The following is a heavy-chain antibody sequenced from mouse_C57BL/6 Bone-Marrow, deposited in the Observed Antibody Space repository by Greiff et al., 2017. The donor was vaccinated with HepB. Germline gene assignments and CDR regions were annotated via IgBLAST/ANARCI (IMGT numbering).Heavy chain of an antibody. D-gene: IGHD1-1*01. Sequence: EVMLVESGGGLVKPGGSLKLSCAASGFTFSDYGMHWVRQAPEKGLEWVAYISSGSSTIYYADTVKGRFTISRDNAKNTLFLQMTSLRSEDTAMYYCAITTVVARYWYFDVWGTGTTVTVSS. CDR3: AITTVVARYWYFDV. CDR1: GFTFSDYG. CDR2: ISSGSSTI. J-gene: IGHJ1*03. V-gene: IGHV5-17*01.